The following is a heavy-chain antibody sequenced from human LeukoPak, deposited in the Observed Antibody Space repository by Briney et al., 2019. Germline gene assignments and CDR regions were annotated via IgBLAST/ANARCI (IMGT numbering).Heavy chain of an antibody. CDR2: IWYDGSNK. J-gene: IGHJ5*02. CDR3: ARDQGTSTTAPKRKGRFDP. Sequence: GGSLRLSCAASGFTIRDYHMNWVRQAPGKGLEWVALIWYDGSNKEYAESVKGRFTISRDNSKNTLYLQMNSLRDEDTAVYYCARDQGTSTTAPKRKGRFDPWGQGTLVTVSS. D-gene: IGHD1-1*01. V-gene: IGHV3-33*01. CDR1: GFTIRDYH.